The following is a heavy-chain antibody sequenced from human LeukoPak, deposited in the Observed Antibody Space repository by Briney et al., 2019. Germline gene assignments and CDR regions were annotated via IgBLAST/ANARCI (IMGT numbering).Heavy chain of an antibody. Sequence: GGSLRLSCAASGFSFSTYAMSWVRQAPGKGLEWVSGISAGGGYTYYGDSVKGRFTISRDNSKNTMYPQMNSLRAEDTAVYYCAKGGYGSGSYLAPFDPWGQGTLVTVSS. CDR3: AKGGYGSGSYLAPFDP. V-gene: IGHV3-23*01. D-gene: IGHD3-10*01. J-gene: IGHJ5*02. CDR2: ISAGGGYT. CDR1: GFSFSTYA.